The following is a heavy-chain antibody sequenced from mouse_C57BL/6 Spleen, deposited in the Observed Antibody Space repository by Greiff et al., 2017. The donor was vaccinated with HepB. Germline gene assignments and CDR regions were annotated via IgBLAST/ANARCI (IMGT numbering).Heavy chain of an antibody. D-gene: IGHD2-2*01. V-gene: IGHV1-18*01. Sequence: EVQLQQSGPELVKPGASVKIPCKASGYTFTDYNMDWVKQSHGKSLEWIGDINPNNGGTIYNQKFKGKATLTVDKSSSTAYMELRSLTSEDTAVYYCASEYGYDGAWFAYWGQGTLVTVSA. J-gene: IGHJ3*01. CDR3: ASEYGYDGAWFAY. CDR2: INPNNGGT. CDR1: GYTFTDYN.